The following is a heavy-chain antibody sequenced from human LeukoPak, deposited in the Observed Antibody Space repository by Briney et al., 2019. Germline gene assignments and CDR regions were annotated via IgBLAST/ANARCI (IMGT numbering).Heavy chain of an antibody. J-gene: IGHJ4*02. CDR1: GFTFSSYG. D-gene: IGHD5-18*01. CDR2: ISYDGSNK. V-gene: IGHV3-30*18. Sequence: GRSLRLSCAASGFTFSSYGMHWVRQAPGKGLEGVAVISYDGSNKYYADSVKGRFTISRDNSKNTLYLQMNSLRAEDTAVYYCAKVHGYSYGRFDYWGQGTLVTVSS. CDR3: AKVHGYSYGRFDY.